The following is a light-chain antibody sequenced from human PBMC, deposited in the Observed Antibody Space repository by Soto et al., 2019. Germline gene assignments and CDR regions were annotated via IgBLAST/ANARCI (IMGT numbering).Light chain of an antibody. J-gene: IGKJ4*01. CDR2: AAS. CDR3: QQLNRYPP. CDR1: QGISGY. Sequence: DIQLTQSPSFLSASVGDRVTITCRASQGISGYLAWYQQKPGKAPKLLIYAASTLQSGVPSRFSGSGSGTEFTLTISSLQPEDFATYYCQQLNRYPPFGGGTKVEIK. V-gene: IGKV1-9*01.